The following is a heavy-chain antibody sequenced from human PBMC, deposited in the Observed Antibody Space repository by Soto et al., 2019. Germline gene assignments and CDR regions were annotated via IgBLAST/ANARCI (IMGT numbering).Heavy chain of an antibody. V-gene: IGHV4-59*08. CDR1: GGSISNYY. CDR2: ICYSGST. CDR3: ARHSPYYYGSGSYELDY. J-gene: IGHJ4*02. D-gene: IGHD3-10*01. Sequence: SETLSLTCTVSGGSISNYYWSWIRQPPGKGLEWIGYICYSGSTNYNPSLKSRVTISVDTSKNHFSLKLSSVTAADTAVYYCARHSPYYYGSGSYELDYWGQGTLVTVSS.